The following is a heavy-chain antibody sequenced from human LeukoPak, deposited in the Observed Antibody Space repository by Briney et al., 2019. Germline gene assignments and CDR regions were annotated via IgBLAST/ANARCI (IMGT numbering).Heavy chain of an antibody. CDR2: IRYDGSNK. CDR1: GFTFSSYG. V-gene: IGHV3-30*02. Sequence: GGSLGLSCAASGFTFSSYGMHWVRQAPGKGLEWVAFIRYDGSNKYYADSVKGRFTISRDNSKNTLYLQMNSLRAEDTAVYYCAKDSNYDYVWGSYRPKGDAFDIWGQGTMVTVSS. J-gene: IGHJ3*02. D-gene: IGHD3-16*02. CDR3: AKDSNYDYVWGSYRPKGDAFDI.